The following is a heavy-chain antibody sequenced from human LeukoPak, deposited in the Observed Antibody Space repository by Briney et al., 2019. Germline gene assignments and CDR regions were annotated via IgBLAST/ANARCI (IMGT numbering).Heavy chain of an antibody. CDR3: ARDPLGAYGSGT. CDR1: GGSISSGGYY. D-gene: IGHD3-10*01. Sequence: SETLSLTCTVSGGSISSGGYYWSWIRQHPGKGLEWFGYIYYSGSTYYNPSLKSRVTISVDTSKNQFSLKLSSVTAADTAVYYCARDPLGAYGSGTWGQGTLVTVSS. CDR2: IYYSGST. V-gene: IGHV4-31*03. J-gene: IGHJ4*02.